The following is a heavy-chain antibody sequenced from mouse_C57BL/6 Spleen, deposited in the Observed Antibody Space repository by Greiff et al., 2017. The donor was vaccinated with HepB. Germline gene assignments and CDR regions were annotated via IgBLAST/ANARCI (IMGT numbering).Heavy chain of an antibody. Sequence: QVHVKQPGTELVKPGASVKLSCKASGYTFTSYWMHWVKQRPGQGLEWIGNINPSNGGTNYNEKFKSKATLTVDKSSSTAYMQLSSLTSEDSAVYYCARSGYYDYDEDFDVWGTGTTVTVSS. J-gene: IGHJ1*03. CDR2: INPSNGGT. D-gene: IGHD2-4*01. CDR3: ARSGYYDYDEDFDV. V-gene: IGHV1-53*01. CDR1: GYTFTSYW.